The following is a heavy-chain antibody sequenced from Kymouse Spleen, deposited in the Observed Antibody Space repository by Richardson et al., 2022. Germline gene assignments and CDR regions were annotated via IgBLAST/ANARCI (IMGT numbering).Heavy chain of an antibody. J-gene: IGHJ4*02. CDR2: INHSGST. V-gene: IGHV4-34*01. D-gene: IGHD6-6*01. Sequence: QVQLQQWGAGLLKPSETLSLTCAVYGGSFSGYYWSWIRQPPGKGLEWIGEINHSGSTNYNPSLKSRVTISVDTSKNQFSLKLSSVTAADTAVYYCARVGAARPGFDYWGQGTLVTVSS. CDR1: GGSFSGYY. CDR3: ARVGAARPGFDY.